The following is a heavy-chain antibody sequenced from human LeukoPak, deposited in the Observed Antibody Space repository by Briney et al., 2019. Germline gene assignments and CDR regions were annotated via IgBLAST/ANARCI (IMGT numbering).Heavy chain of an antibody. Sequence: PGGSLRLSCAASGFTFSSYGMSWVRQAPGKGLEWVSAISGSGGSTYYADSVKGRFTISRDNSKNTLYLQMNSLRAEDTAVYYCARVQVAYYDFWSGRAPFDYWGQGTLVTVSS. CDR1: GFTFSSYG. D-gene: IGHD3-3*01. CDR2: ISGSGGST. V-gene: IGHV3-23*01. J-gene: IGHJ4*02. CDR3: ARVQVAYYDFWSGRAPFDY.